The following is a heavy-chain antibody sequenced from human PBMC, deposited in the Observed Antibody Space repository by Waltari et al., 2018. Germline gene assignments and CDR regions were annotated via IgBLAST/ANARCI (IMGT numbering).Heavy chain of an antibody. V-gene: IGHV3-7*01. CDR2: IKEDGSDI. J-gene: IGHJ4*02. D-gene: IGHD3-10*01. Sequence: EVKLVESGGGLVQPGGSMRLSCAASGFPVSSFWMSWVREAPGKGLEWVANIKEDGSDIYYVDSVKGRFTVSRDNAKNSLYLQMNSLRAEDTAVYYCARDSGIRTVDYWGQGTLVTVSS. CDR3: ARDSGIRTVDY. CDR1: GFPVSSFW.